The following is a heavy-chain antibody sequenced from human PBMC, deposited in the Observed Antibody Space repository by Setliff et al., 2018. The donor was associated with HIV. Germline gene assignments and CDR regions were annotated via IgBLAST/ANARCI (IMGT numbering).Heavy chain of an antibody. J-gene: IGHJ4*02. CDR2: IYYSGST. CDR1: GGSISSRY. Sequence: SETLSLTCTVSGGSISSRYWSWIRQPPGKGLEWIGYIYYSGSTNYNPSLKSRVTISIDTSKSQLSLKLTSVTAADTAVYYCAREQGRSYYDSSGFDYWGQGIPVTVSS. V-gene: IGHV4-59*11. D-gene: IGHD3-22*01. CDR3: AREQGRSYYDSSGFDY.